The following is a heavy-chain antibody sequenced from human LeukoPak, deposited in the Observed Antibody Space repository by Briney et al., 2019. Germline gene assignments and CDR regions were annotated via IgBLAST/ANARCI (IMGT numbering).Heavy chain of an antibody. D-gene: IGHD6-13*01. CDR1: GFTLDDYV. V-gene: IGHV3-9*01. CDR2: ISWNSVSI. CDR3: AKDIGTGGTGWYFDL. Sequence: PGRSLRLSCAASGFTLDDYVTHWVRQAPGKGLEWVSGISWNSVSIGYADSVKGRFTISRDNAKNSLYLQMNSLRAEDTALYYCAKDIGTGGTGWYFDLWGRGTLVTVSS. J-gene: IGHJ2*01.